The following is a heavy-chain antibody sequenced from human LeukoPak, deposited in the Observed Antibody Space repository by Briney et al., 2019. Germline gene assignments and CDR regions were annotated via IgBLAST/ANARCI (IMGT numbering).Heavy chain of an antibody. V-gene: IGHV3-53*01. J-gene: IGHJ4*02. CDR3: ARVKYSSSSRPFDY. CDR2: IYSGGST. CDR1: GFTVSSNY. Sequence: GGSLRLSCAASGFTVSSNYMSWVRQAPGKGLGWVSVIYSGGSTYYADSVKGRFTISRDNSKNTLYLQMNSLRAEDTAVYYCARVKYSSSSRPFDYWGQGTLVTVSS. D-gene: IGHD6-6*01.